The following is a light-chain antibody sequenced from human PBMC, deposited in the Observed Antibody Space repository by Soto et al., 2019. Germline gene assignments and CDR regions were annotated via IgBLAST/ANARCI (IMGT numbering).Light chain of an antibody. CDR1: QSISSSF. Sequence: EIVLTQSPGILSLSPGERASLSCGASQSISSSFLAWYQQKPGQAPRLLISGASSRATGIPDRFSGTGSETDFTLTISRLEPEDFAVYYCQQYDNYPITFGQGTRLEIK. V-gene: IGKV3-20*01. J-gene: IGKJ5*01. CDR3: QQYDNYPIT. CDR2: GAS.